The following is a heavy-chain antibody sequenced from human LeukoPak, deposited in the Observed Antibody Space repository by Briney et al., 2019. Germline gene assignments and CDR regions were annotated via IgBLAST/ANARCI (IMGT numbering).Heavy chain of an antibody. D-gene: IGHD1-26*01. CDR3: VRDLGGRSGH. V-gene: IGHV3-33*01. J-gene: IGHJ4*02. CDR1: GFTFSSYG. CDR2: IWYDGSNE. Sequence: GGSLRLSCAASGFTFSSYGMHWVRQAPGKGLEWVAVIWYDGSNEYYADSVKGRFTISRDNSKNTLYLQMNSLRAEDTAVYYCVRDLGGRSGHWGQGTLVTVSS.